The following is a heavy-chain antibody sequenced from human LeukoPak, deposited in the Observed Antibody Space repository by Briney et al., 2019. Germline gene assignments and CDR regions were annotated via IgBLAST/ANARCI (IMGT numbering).Heavy chain of an antibody. CDR3: ARAHPYDFWSGYYLY. CDR2: INPSGGST. J-gene: IGHJ4*02. V-gene: IGHV1-46*01. Sequence: ASVKVSCKASVYTFTSYYMHWVRQAPGQGLEWMGIINPSGGSTSYAQKFQGRVTMTRDTSTSTVYMELSSLRSEDTAVYYCARAHPYDFWSGYYLYWGQGTLVTVSS. CDR1: VYTFTSYY. D-gene: IGHD3-3*01.